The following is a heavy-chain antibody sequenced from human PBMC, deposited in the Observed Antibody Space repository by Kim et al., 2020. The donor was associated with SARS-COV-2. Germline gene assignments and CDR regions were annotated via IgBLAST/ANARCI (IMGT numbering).Heavy chain of an antibody. J-gene: IGHJ6*02. CDR2: IANNGDR. CDR3: ARCGLDYNYGLDV. CDR1: GYNFRNFG. Sequence: ASVKVSCKTSGYNFRNFGVSWMRQAPGQGLEWMGWIANNGDRNYAQKFQGKVTLSADTSTNTAYMELWSLKSDDSAVYYCARCGLDYNYGLDVWGQGTTVSVPS. V-gene: IGHV1-18*01.